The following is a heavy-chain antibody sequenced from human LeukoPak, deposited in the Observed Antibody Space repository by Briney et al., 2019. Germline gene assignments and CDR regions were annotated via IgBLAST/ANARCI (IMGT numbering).Heavy chain of an antibody. CDR1: GNTFSSYV. Sequence: SVKVSCKASGNTFSSYVISWVRQAPGQGLEWMGGIIPIFGTANYAQKFQGRVTITADESTSTAYMELSSLRSEDTAVYYCARDRRGIYWYFDLWGRGTLVTVSS. CDR3: ARDRRGIYWYFDL. D-gene: IGHD6-13*01. J-gene: IGHJ2*01. V-gene: IGHV1-69*13. CDR2: IIPIFGTA.